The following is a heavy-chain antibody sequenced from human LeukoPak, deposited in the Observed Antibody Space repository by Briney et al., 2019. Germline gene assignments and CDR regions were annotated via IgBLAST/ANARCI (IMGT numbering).Heavy chain of an antibody. CDR3: VKDDGWVQYAN. J-gene: IGHJ4*02. V-gene: IGHV3-23*01. CDR2: ISGNGDTT. D-gene: IGHD5-24*01. CDR1: GFIFSSFA. Sequence: GGSLRLSCAASGFIFSSFAMNWVRQAPGKGLEWVSIISGNGDTTYYTDSVKGRFIISRDNSENALYQQMNSLSAEDAAVYYCVKDDGWVQYANWGQGTLVTVSS.